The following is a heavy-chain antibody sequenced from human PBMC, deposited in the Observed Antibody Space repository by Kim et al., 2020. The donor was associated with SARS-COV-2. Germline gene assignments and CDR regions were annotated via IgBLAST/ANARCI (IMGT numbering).Heavy chain of an antibody. D-gene: IGHD6-13*01. V-gene: IGHV5-51*01. Sequence: RYSPSFQGQVTISTDKSISTAYLQWSSLKASDTAMYYCARLPRITAAGHHWGQGTLVTVSS. CDR3: ARLPRITAAGHH. J-gene: IGHJ5*02.